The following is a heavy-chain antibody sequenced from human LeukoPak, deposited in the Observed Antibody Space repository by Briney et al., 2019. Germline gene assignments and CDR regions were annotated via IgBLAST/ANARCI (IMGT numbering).Heavy chain of an antibody. V-gene: IGHV4-4*07. Sequence: MSSETLSLTCTVSGYSISTGYYWDWIRQPAGKGLEWIGRIYTSGSTNYNPSLKSRVTMSVDTSKNQFSLKLSSVTAADTAVYYCARDYGSGSSPLVYWGQGTLVTVSS. CDR1: GYSISTGYY. D-gene: IGHD3-10*01. J-gene: IGHJ4*02. CDR2: IYTSGST. CDR3: ARDYGSGSSPLVY.